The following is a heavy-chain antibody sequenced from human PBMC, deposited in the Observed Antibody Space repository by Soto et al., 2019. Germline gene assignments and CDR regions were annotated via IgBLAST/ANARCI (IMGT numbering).Heavy chain of an antibody. D-gene: IGHD1-26*01. Sequence: EVQLLESGGGLVQPGGSLRLSCAASGFTFSSYAMSWVRQAPGKGLGWVSAISGSGGSTYYADSVKGRFTISRDNSKNTLYLQMNSLRTEDTAVYYCAAMSREYYYYGLDVSGQGTTVTVSS. CDR2: ISGSGGST. CDR1: GFTFSSYA. CDR3: AAMSREYYYYGLDV. V-gene: IGHV3-23*01. J-gene: IGHJ6*02.